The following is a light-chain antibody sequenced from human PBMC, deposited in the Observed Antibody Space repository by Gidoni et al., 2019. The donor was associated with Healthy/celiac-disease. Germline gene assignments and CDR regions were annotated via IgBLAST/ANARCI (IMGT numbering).Light chain of an antibody. J-gene: IGKJ2*01. CDR2: AAS. CDR1: QSISIY. V-gene: IGKV1-39*01. CDR3: QQSYSTPYT. Sequence: KLTQSPSSLSASLGDRVTITGRESQSISIYLNWYQQKPGKAPKLLIYAASSWQSGVPSRVSGSGSGTYFTLTISSRQPEDFATYYCQQSYSTPYTFGQGTKLEIK.